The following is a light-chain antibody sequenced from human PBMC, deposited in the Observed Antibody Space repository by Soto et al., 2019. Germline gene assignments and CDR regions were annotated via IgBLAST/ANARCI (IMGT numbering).Light chain of an antibody. V-gene: IGKV3D-7*01. CDR2: GAS. J-gene: IGKJ4*01. CDR1: QSVSSSS. Sequence: PGERATLSCRASQSVSSSSLSWYQQKPGQAPRLLIYGASSRATGIPARFSGSGSGTDFTLTISSLQPEDFAVYYCQQDYNLPLTFGGGTKVEIK. CDR3: QQDYNLPLT.